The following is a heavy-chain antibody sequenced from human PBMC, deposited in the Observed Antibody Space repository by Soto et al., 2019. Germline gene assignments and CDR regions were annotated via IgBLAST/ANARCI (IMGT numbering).Heavy chain of an antibody. Sequence: QVQLQESGPGLVKPSQTLSLTCTVSGGSISSGDYYWSWIRQPPGKGLEWIGYIYYSGSTYYNPSLKSRVTISVDTSKNQFSLKLSSVTAADTAVYYCARDVREWFGENWFDPWGQGTLVTVSS. CDR2: IYYSGST. CDR1: GGSISSGDYY. CDR3: ARDVREWFGENWFDP. D-gene: IGHD3-10*01. J-gene: IGHJ5*02. V-gene: IGHV4-30-4*01.